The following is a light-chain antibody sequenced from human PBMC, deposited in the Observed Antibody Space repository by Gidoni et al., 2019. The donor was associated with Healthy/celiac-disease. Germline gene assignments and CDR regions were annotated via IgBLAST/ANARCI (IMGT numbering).Light chain of an antibody. V-gene: IGLV1-47*02. CDR3: AAWDDSLSGWV. Sequence: QSVLTQPTSASGTPGQSVTIACTGSSSNIGSNYLYWYQQLPGPAPKLLFYSNNQRPSGVPDRFSGSKSGTSASLAISGLRSEDEADYYCAAWDDSLSGWVFGGGTKLTVL. J-gene: IGLJ3*02. CDR2: SNN. CDR1: SSNIGSNY.